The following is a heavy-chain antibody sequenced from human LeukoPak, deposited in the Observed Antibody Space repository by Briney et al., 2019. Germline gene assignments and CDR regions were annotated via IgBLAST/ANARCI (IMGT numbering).Heavy chain of an antibody. CDR3: VRESRPGGAMGLYHNLDY. CDR2: IKEDGTEK. Sequence: GGSLRLSCAGSGFTFSDFWMTWVRQTPGKGLEWVANIKEDGTEKNLVDSVKGRFTISRDNTKNLLYLEMNSLRGDDTAIYYCVRESRPGGAMGLYHNLDYWGQGTLVTVSS. CDR1: GFTFSDFW. J-gene: IGHJ4*02. D-gene: IGHD1-1*01. V-gene: IGHV3-7*01.